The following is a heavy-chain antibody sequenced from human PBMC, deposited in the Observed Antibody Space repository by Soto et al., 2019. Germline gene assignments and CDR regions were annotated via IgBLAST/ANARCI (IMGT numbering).Heavy chain of an antibody. D-gene: IGHD6-13*01. CDR2: IYWDDDK. CDR3: AHRRPAPGTWYFHL. V-gene: IGHV2-5*02. Sequence: ESGPTLENPTQTLTLTCTFSGFSLSTSGVGMGWIRQPPGKALEWLALIYWDDDKRYSPSLRKRLTVTKDTSKNQVVLTMTNMDPVDTATYYCAHRRPAPGTWYFHLWGQGTLVTVSS. CDR1: GFSLSTSGVG. J-gene: IGHJ1*01.